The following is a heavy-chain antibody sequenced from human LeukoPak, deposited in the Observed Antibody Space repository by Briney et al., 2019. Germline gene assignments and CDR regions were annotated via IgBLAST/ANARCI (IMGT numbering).Heavy chain of an antibody. V-gene: IGHV3-23*01. CDR2: ISGSGGTT. CDR3: AKGQWLPRDY. CDR1: GFTFSSYS. D-gene: IGHD6-19*01. J-gene: IGHJ4*02. Sequence: PGGSLRLSCAASGFTFSSYSMNWVRQAPGKGLEWVSAISGSGGTTYYADSVKGRFFISRDNSKNTLYLQMNSLRAEDTAVYYCAKGQWLPRDYWGQGTLVTVSS.